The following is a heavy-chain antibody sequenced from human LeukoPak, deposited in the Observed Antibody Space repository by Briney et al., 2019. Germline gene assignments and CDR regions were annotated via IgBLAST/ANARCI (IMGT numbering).Heavy chain of an antibody. J-gene: IGHJ3*02. D-gene: IGHD3-22*01. V-gene: IGHV3-30*02. CDR2: IRYDGSNK. CDR1: GFTFSSYG. CDR3: ANTPYPYYYDSSGYWAFDI. Sequence: PGGSLRLSCAASGFTFSSYGMHWVRQAPGKGLEWVAFIRYDGSNKYYADSVKGRFTISRDNSKNTLYLQMNSLRAEDTAVYYCANTPYPYYYDSSGYWAFDIWGQGTMVTVSS.